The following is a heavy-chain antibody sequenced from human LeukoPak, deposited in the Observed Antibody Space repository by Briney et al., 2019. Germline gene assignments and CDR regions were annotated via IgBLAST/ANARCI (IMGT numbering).Heavy chain of an antibody. V-gene: IGHV4-39*01. D-gene: IGHD6-19*01. CDR1: GGSISNTGYY. Sequence: PSETLSLTCAVSGGSISNTGYYWGWIRQTPGKGLEWIGSIYYSGSPYYNPSLKSRVTISVDTSKSQFSLKFTSVTAADAAVYYCATQGSSGWYQGSDYWGQGTLVTVSS. CDR2: IYYSGSP. CDR3: ATQGSSGWYQGSDY. J-gene: IGHJ4*02.